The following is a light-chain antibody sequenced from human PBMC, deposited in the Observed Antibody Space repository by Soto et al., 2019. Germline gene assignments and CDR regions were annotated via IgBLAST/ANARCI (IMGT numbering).Light chain of an antibody. CDR1: ENVRTF. CDR3: QRQSQWSPWK. J-gene: IGKJ1*01. Sequence: VLTQSPATLSLSPGERATLSCRASENVRTFVAWYQQKPGQAPRPLIYGASHRANDNPARFSGSGSGTDFALTIYYREPEDFGVYYCQRQSQWSPWKFGQGTRVEI. V-gene: IGKV3-11*01. CDR2: GAS.